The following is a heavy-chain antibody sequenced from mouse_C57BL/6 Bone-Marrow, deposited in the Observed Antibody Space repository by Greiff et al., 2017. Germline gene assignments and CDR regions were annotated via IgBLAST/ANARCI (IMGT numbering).Heavy chain of an antibody. CDR2: IDPENGDT. CDR1: GFNIKDDY. J-gene: IGHJ2*01. CDR3: THYYYGSYYFDY. V-gene: IGHV14-4*01. D-gene: IGHD1-1*01. Sequence: VQLQQSGAELVRPGASVKLSCTASGFNIKDDYMHWVKQRPDQGLEWIGWIDPENGDTEYASKFQGKATITADTSSNTAYLQLSSLTSEDTAVYYCTHYYYGSYYFDYWGQGTTLTVSS.